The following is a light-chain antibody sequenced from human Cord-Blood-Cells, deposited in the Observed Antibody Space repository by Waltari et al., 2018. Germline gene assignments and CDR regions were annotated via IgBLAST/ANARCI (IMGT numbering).Light chain of an antibody. CDR3: CSYAGSYTFV. Sequence: QSALTQPRSVSGSPGQSVTISCTGTSSDVGGYHYVSWYHQHPGKAPKLMIYDVIKRPSGVPDRFSGSKSGNTASLTISGLQAEDEADYYCCSYAGSYTFVFGGGTKLTVL. CDR2: DVI. J-gene: IGLJ2*01. V-gene: IGLV2-11*01. CDR1: SSDVGGYHY.